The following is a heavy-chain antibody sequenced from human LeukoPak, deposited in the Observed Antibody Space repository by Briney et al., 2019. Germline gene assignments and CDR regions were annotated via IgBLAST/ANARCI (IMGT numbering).Heavy chain of an antibody. CDR1: GFTLSSYA. Sequence: PGGSLRLSCAASGFTLSSYAMSWVRQAPGKGLEWVSAISGSGGSAYYADSVKGRFTISRDNSKNTLYLQMNSLRAEDTAVYYCAKWAPVAAAGTGRYFDYWGQGTLVTVSS. D-gene: IGHD1-7*01. J-gene: IGHJ4*02. CDR3: AKWAPVAAAGTGRYFDY. V-gene: IGHV3-23*01. CDR2: ISGSGGSA.